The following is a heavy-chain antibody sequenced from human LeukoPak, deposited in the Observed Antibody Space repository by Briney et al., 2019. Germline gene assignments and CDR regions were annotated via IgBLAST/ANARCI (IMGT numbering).Heavy chain of an antibody. V-gene: IGHV4-38-2*02. Sequence: SETLSLTCTVSGYSISSGYYWGWIRQPPGKGLEWIGSIYHSGSTYYNPSLKSRVTISVDTSKNQFSPKLSSVTAADTAVYYCAIVTVTYDAFDIWGQGTMVTVSS. CDR1: GYSISSGYY. CDR3: AIVTVTYDAFDI. D-gene: IGHD4-17*01. CDR2: IYHSGST. J-gene: IGHJ3*02.